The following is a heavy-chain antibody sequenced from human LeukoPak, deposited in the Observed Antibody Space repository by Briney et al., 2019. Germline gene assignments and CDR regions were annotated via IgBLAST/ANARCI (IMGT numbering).Heavy chain of an antibody. D-gene: IGHD5-18*01. J-gene: IGHJ4*02. V-gene: IGHV3-23*01. CDR1: GFTFSTYA. CDR3: AKEVYRYNFAGLDY. CDR2: ITDSSDNT. Sequence: GGSLRLSCAASGFTFSTYAMNWVRQAPGKGLDWVSSITDSSDNTYYADSVKGRFTISRDNSKNTLYLQMNSLRAEDTAVYYCAKEVYRYNFAGLDYWGQGTLVTVSS.